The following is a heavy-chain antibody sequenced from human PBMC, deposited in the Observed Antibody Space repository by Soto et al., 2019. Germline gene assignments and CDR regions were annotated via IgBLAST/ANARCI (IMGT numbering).Heavy chain of an antibody. CDR3: ARVWGGAFDI. CDR2: IYYSGST. J-gene: IGHJ3*02. CDR1: GGSISSYY. V-gene: IGHV4-59*01. D-gene: IGHD3-10*01. Sequence: SETLSLTCTVSGGSISSYYWSWIRQPPGKGLERIGYIYYSGSTNYNPSLKSRVTVSVDTSKNQFSLKLSSVTAADTAVYYCARVWGGAFDIWGQGTRVTVAS.